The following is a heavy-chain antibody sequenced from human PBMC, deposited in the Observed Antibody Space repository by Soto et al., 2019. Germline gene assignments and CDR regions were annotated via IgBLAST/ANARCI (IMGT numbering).Heavy chain of an antibody. CDR3: ARVPFFYSRGWYRFDAFDI. Sequence: KPSETLSLTCAVYGGSFSGYYWSWIRQPPGKGLEWIGEINHSGSTNYNPSLKSRVTISVDTSKNQFSLTLSSVTAADTAVYYCARVPFFYSRGWYRFDAFDIWGQGTMVTVSS. CDR2: INHSGST. J-gene: IGHJ3*02. D-gene: IGHD6-19*01. CDR1: GGSFSGYY. V-gene: IGHV4-34*01.